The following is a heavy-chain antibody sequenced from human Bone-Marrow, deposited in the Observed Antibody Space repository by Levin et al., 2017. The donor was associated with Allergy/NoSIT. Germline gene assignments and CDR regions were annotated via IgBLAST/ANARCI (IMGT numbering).Heavy chain of an antibody. CDR1: GGSFSGYY. Sequence: SEPLSLTCAVYGGSFSGYYWSWIRQPPGKGLEWIGEINHSGSTNYNPSLKSRVTISVDTSKNQFSLKLSSVTAADTAVYYCAREWIQLWSKTKYFDYWGQGTLVTVSS. J-gene: IGHJ4*02. D-gene: IGHD5-18*01. CDR3: AREWIQLWSKTKYFDY. V-gene: IGHV4-34*01. CDR2: INHSGST.